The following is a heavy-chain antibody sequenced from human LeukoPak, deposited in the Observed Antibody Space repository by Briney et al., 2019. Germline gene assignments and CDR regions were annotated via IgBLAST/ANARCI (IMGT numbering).Heavy chain of an antibody. V-gene: IGHV3-33*01. CDR1: GFTFSSYG. D-gene: IGHD3-3*01. CDR2: IWYDGSNK. Sequence: GGSLRLSCAASGFTFSSYGMHWVRQAPGKGLEWVTVIWYDGSNKYYADSVKGRFTISRDNSKNTLYLQMNSLRAEDTAVYYCARAEGDDFWSGSDYWGQGTLVTVSS. CDR3: ARAEGDDFWSGSDY. J-gene: IGHJ4*02.